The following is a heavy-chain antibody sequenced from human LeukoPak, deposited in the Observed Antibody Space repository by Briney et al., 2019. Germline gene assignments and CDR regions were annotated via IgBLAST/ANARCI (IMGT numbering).Heavy chain of an antibody. CDR1: GGSISSGGYY. J-gene: IGHJ4*02. V-gene: IGHV4-31*03. CDR2: IYYSGST. Sequence: SETLSLTCTVSGGSISSGGYYWSWIRQHPGKGLEWIGYIYYSGSTYYNPSLKSRVTISVDTSKNQFSLKLGSVTAADTAVYYCARESPLGYCSGGSCSQYYFDYWGQGTLVTVSS. D-gene: IGHD2-15*01. CDR3: ARESPLGYCSGGSCSQYYFDY.